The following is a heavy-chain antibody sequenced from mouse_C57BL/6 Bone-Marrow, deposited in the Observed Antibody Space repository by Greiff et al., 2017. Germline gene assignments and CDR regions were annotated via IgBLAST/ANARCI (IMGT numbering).Heavy chain of an antibody. D-gene: IGHD2-5*01. J-gene: IGHJ3*01. V-gene: IGHV1-81*01. Sequence: VQLVESGAELARPGASVKLSCKASGYTFTSYGISWVKQRTGQGLEWIGEIYPRSGNTYYNEKFKGKATLTADKSSSTAYMELRSLTSEDSAVYFCARRSYYSNYEAWFAYWGQGTLVTVSA. CDR1: GYTFTSYG. CDR2: IYPRSGNT. CDR3: ARRSYYSNYEAWFAY.